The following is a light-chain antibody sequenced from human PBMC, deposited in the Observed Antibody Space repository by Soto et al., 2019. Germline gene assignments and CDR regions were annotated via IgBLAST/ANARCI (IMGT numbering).Light chain of an antibody. J-gene: IGKJ3*01. CDR2: AAS. CDR3: QQLKS. Sequence: EIVMTQSPATLSVSPGERATLSCRASQSITSNLAWYQQKPGQAPRLLIYAASTRATGIPARFSGSGSGTEFTLTISSLQPEDFATYYCQQLKSFGPGTKVDIK. V-gene: IGKV3-15*01. CDR1: QSITSN.